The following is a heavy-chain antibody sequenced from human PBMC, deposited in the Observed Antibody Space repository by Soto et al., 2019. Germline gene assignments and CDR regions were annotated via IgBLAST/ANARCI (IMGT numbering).Heavy chain of an antibody. Sequence: SETLSLTCTVSGGSITSYFWTWIRQPPGKGLEWIGYIYHRGNTNYNPSLKSRVTFSVDTSKNQFSLKLSSVTAADTAVYYCARDKYYDSTGTFDFWGQGTLVTVSS. CDR1: GGSITSYF. CDR2: IYHRGNT. D-gene: IGHD3-22*01. J-gene: IGHJ4*02. V-gene: IGHV4-59*01. CDR3: ARDKYYDSTGTFDF.